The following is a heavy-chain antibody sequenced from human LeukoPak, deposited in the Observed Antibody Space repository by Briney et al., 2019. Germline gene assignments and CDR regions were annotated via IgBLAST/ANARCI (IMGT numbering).Heavy chain of an antibody. CDR3: ARRMYQHYYFDY. CDR1: GFTFTSYW. V-gene: IGHV5-51*01. Sequence: GESLKISCKGSGFTFTSYWIGWVRQMPGKGLEWMGIIYPGDSDTRYSPSFQGQVTISADKSISTAYLQWSSLEASDTAMYYCARRMYQHYYFDYWGQGTLVTVSS. J-gene: IGHJ4*02. D-gene: IGHD2-2*01. CDR2: IYPGDSDT.